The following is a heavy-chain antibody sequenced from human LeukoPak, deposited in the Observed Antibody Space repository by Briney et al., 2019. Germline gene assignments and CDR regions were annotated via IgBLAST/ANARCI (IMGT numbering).Heavy chain of an antibody. CDR2: NYYSGTT. J-gene: IGHJ4*02. D-gene: IGHD3-3*01. Sequence: PSETLSLTCTVSGGSISTYYWSWIRQPPAKGLEWIGYNYYSGTTIPHPSLKSRVTISVDTSKNQFSLRLRSVTAADTAVYYCARHGGSGSFDYWGQGTLVTVSS. CDR1: GGSISTYY. V-gene: IGHV4-59*08. CDR3: ARHGGSGSFDY.